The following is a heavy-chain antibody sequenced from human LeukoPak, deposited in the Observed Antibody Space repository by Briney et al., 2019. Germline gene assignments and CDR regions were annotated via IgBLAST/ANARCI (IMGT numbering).Heavy chain of an antibody. V-gene: IGHV1-2*02. Sequence: GASVKVSCKASGYTFTDYDMHWVRQAPGQGLEWMGWINPNSGGTNYAQKFQGRVTMTRDTPISTAYMELSRLRSDDTAVYYCARGGWSLGYCSSSSCLDWFDPWGQGTLVTVSS. J-gene: IGHJ5*02. CDR3: ARGGWSLGYCSSSSCLDWFDP. CDR2: INPNSGGT. D-gene: IGHD2-2*01. CDR1: GYTFTDYD.